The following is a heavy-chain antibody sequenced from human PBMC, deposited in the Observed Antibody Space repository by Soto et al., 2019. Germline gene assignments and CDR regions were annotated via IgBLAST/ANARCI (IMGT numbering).Heavy chain of an antibody. V-gene: IGHV4-31*01. J-gene: IGHJ5*02. CDR3: AGRVFP. CDR2: IYYSGST. CDR1: GGSISSGGYY. Sequence: QVQLQESGPGLVKPSQTLSLTCTVSGGSISSGGYYWSWIRQHPGKGLEWIGYIYYSGSTYYNPSPKSPLTISVENSKDQFPLKLGSVAAADTAVYYCAGRVFPWGQGTLVTVSS. D-gene: IGHD1-26*01.